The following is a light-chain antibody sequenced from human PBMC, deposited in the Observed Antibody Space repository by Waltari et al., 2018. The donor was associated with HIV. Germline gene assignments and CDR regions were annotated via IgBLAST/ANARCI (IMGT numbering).Light chain of an antibody. CDR1: QSVTTN. Sequence: DIVLTQSPATLSLSPGERATLSCRASQSVTTNLAGYQQQPARAARILIYDASNRSSSSPARCSSSGAGTDFTLTISSIEPEDFAVYYCQQRNKWPPRTFGGGTKVEVK. V-gene: IGKV3-11*01. CDR3: QQRNKWPPRT. CDR2: DAS. J-gene: IGKJ4*01.